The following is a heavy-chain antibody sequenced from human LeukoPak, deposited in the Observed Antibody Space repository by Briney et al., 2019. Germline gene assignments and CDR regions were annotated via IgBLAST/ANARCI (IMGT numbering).Heavy chain of an antibody. D-gene: IGHD3-10*01. CDR3: ARDYPGYFDY. CDR1: GFTFSSYW. J-gene: IGHJ4*02. Sequence: GGSLRLSCAASGFTFSSYWMHWVRQAPATGLVWVLRVKRDGSSTNYAHSVQGRFTISRDTANNTLYLQMNSLRAEDTAVYYCARDYPGYFDYWGQGTLVTVSS. CDR2: VKRDGSST. V-gene: IGHV3-74*01.